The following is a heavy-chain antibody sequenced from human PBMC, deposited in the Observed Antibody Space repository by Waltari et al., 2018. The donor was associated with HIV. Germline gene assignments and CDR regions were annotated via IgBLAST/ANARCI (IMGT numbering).Heavy chain of an antibody. CDR1: GGSLSGSF. D-gene: IGHD3-3*01. J-gene: IGHJ6*02. V-gene: IGHV4-34*02. Sequence: QVKLQQWGAGQVKPSETLSLTCLVSGGSLSGSFWAWIRQTPEKGLEWIGEVDQSGGANLTPSFKTRAPIAFDTFRSPFALKLRSVTAADTAVYFCARGPRVRLFRGLPFYYSALDVWGQGNTVIVSS. CDR2: VDQSGGA. CDR3: ARGPRVRLFRGLPFYYSALDV.